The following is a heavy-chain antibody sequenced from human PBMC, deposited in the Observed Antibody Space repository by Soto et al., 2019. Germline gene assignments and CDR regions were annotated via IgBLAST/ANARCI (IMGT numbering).Heavy chain of an antibody. CDR1: GFTFSSYD. CDR3: ARYCSSTSCYTPGAFDI. Sequence: PGGSLRLSCAASGFTFSSYDMHWVRQATGKGLEWVSAIGTAGDTYYPGSVKGRFTISRENAKNSLYLQMNSLRAGDTAVYYCARYCSSTSCYTPGAFDIWGQGTMVTVSS. CDR2: IGTAGDT. D-gene: IGHD2-2*02. J-gene: IGHJ3*02. V-gene: IGHV3-13*01.